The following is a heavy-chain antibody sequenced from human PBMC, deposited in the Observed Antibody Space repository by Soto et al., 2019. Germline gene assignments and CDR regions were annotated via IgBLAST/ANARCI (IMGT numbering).Heavy chain of an antibody. CDR3: ARDRYSSGWLNYYYYYGMDV. J-gene: IGHJ6*02. CDR2: ISSSSSYI. CDR1: GFTFSSYS. D-gene: IGHD6-19*01. V-gene: IGHV3-21*01. Sequence: GSLRLSCAASGFTFSSYSMNWVRQAPGKGLEWVSSISSSSSYIYYADSVKGRFTISRDNAKNSLYLQMNSLRAEDTAVYYCARDRYSSGWLNYYYYYGMDVWGQGTTVTVSS.